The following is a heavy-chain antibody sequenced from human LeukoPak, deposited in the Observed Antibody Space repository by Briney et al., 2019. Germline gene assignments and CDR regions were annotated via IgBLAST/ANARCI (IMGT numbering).Heavy chain of an antibody. CDR1: GFTFSSYA. CDR2: INPTGGST. D-gene: IGHD3-10*01. V-gene: IGHV3-23*01. Sequence: GGSLRLSCAASGFTFSSYAMSWVRQAPGKGLGWVSAINPTGGSTYYADSVKGRFTISRDNSKNTLYLQMNTLRAEDTAVYYCARSIYASGSFYTFDIWGQGTMVTVSS. J-gene: IGHJ3*02. CDR3: ARSIYASGSFYTFDI.